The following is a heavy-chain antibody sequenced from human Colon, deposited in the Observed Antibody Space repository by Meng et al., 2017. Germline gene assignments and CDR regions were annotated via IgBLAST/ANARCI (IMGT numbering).Heavy chain of an antibody. J-gene: IGHJ4*02. CDR3: STGRFD. D-gene: IGHD3-16*01. CDR2: IKSKTDGGTA. CDR1: GFTFGNAW. V-gene: IGHV3-15*01. Sequence: EVQLVAFGGGLVKPGGSLRSSCAGSGFTFGNAWMSWVRQAPGKGLEWVGRIKSKTDGGTADYVAPVKGRFTISRDDSKNTLYLQMNSLKTEDTAMYYCSTGRFDWGQGTLVTVSS.